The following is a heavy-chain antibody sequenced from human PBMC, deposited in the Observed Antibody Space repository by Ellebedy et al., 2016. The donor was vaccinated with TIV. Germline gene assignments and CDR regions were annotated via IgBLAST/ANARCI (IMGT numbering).Heavy chain of an antibody. CDR3: ARRSPQMSWYFDY. V-gene: IGHV4-39*01. Sequence: GSLRLSXAVSAGSVRSSSFHWGWIRQPPGKGLEWIGTIYYSGNTYYNPSLKSRVTMSIDMPKNQVSLNLGSVTAADTAVYYCARRSPQMSWYFDYWGQGTLVSVSS. J-gene: IGHJ4*02. CDR1: AGSVRSSSFH. D-gene: IGHD3-16*01. CDR2: IYYSGNT.